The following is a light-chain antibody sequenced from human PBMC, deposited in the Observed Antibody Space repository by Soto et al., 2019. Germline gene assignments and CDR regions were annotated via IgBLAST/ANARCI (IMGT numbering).Light chain of an antibody. V-gene: IGKV1-5*01. CDR3: QQYNSYSPT. Sequence: DIQMTQSPSTLSASVGDRVTITCRASQSISSWLAWYQQKPGKAPKLLIYDASSLESGVPSRFSGSGSGTEFTLTISSLYPDDFASYYCQQYNSYSPTVGQGTKVEIK. J-gene: IGKJ1*01. CDR2: DAS. CDR1: QSISSW.